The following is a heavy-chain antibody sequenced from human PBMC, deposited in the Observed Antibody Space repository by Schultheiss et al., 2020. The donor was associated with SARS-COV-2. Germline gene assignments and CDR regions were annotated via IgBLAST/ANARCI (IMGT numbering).Heavy chain of an antibody. J-gene: IGHJ4*02. CDR2: ISSSGRAI. Sequence: GESLKISCAASGFTFSDYYVSWIRQAPGKKLEWVSYISSSGRAIHYADSVKGRFTISRDNANNSVYLQMNSLRGEDTAVYYCAGRYSSSPADYWGQGTLVTVSS. CDR3: AGRYSSSPADY. V-gene: IGHV3-11*01. CDR1: GFTFSDYY. D-gene: IGHD6-6*01.